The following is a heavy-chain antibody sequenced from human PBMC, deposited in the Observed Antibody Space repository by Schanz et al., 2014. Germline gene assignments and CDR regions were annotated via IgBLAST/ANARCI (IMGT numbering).Heavy chain of an antibody. CDR3: ARDVYRSGRPFDL. J-gene: IGHJ5*02. V-gene: IGHV3-21*01. CDR1: GFTFNNFG. D-gene: IGHD5-18*01. Sequence: EVQLVESGGGLIQPGGSLRLSCAASGFTFNNFGMNWVRQAPGKGLEWVSCITGGSTTYTYYADSVRGRFTISRDNAKNSVYLQMNTLRAEDTAIYFCARDVYRSGRPFDLWGQGTLVTVSS. CDR2: ITGGSTTYT.